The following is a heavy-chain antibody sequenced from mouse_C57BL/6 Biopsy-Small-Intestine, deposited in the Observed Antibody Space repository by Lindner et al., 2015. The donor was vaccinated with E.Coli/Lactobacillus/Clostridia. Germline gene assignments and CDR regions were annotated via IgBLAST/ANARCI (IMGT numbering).Heavy chain of an antibody. CDR3: ARGNTVENFDY. V-gene: IGHV14-2*01. CDR2: INPNHGGT. CDR1: GYTFNNHY. J-gene: IGHJ4*01. D-gene: IGHD5-1-1*01. Sequence: SVKVSCKASGYTFNNHYLHWVRQAPGQGLEWMGWINPNHGGTNYAPKFQGRVTMTWDRSINTTYVDLYRLTSDDTAVYYCARGNTVENFDYWGQGTLVSVSS.